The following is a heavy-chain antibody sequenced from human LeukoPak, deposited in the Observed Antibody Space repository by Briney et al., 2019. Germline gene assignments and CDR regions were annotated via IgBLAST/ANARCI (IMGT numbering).Heavy chain of an antibody. Sequence: SVKVSCKASGGTFSSYAISWVRQAPGQGLEWMGGIIPIFGTANCAQKFQGRVTMTTDTSTSTAYMELRSLRSDDTAVYYCARVGTAATPFYYYYMDVWGKGTTVTVSS. CDR2: IIPIFGTA. D-gene: IGHD2-15*01. CDR1: GGTFSSYA. J-gene: IGHJ6*03. CDR3: ARVGTAATPFYYYYMDV. V-gene: IGHV1-69*05.